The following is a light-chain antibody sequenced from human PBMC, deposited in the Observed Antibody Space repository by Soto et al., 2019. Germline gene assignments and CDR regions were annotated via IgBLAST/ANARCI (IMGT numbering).Light chain of an antibody. Sequence: QSVLTQPPSVSGSPGQSVTISCTGTSSDVGTYNSVSWYQQPPGTAPKLMIYEVSNRPSGVPDRFSGAKSGNTAFLTISGLQDEDEADYYCCSYAGSSTFPYVFGTGTKLTVL. CDR1: SSDVGTYNS. CDR2: EVS. CDR3: CSYAGSSTFPYV. V-gene: IGLV2-18*02. J-gene: IGLJ1*01.